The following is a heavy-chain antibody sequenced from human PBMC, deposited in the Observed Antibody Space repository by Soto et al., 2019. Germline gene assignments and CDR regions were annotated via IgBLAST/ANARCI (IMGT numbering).Heavy chain of an antibody. J-gene: IGHJ6*02. CDR2: IIPIFGTA. CDR3: ASRLITIFGVVTRYYYGMDV. Sequence: ASVKVSCKASGGTFSSYAISWVRQAPGQGLEWMGGIIPIFGTANYAQKFQGRVTITADESTSTAYMELSSLRSEDTAVYYCASRLITIFGVVTRYYYGMDVWGQGTTVTVSS. CDR1: GGTFSSYA. V-gene: IGHV1-69*13. D-gene: IGHD3-3*01.